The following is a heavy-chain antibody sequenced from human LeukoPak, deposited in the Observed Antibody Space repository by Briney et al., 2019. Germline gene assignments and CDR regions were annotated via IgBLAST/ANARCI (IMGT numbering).Heavy chain of an antibody. J-gene: IGHJ3*01. Sequence: GGSLRLSCAASGFTFSSYGMHWVRQAPGKGLEWVAVTWYDGSNKYYADSVKGRFTISRDNSKNTLYLQMNSLRAEDTAVYYCAKDSDIAVAGSDDALDVWGQGTMVTVSS. CDR3: AKDSDIAVAGSDDALDV. D-gene: IGHD6-19*01. CDR1: GFTFSSYG. CDR2: TWYDGSNK. V-gene: IGHV3-33*06.